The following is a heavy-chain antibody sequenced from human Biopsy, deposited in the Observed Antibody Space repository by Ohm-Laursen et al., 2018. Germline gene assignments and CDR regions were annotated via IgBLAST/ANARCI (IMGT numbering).Heavy chain of an antibody. CDR2: INPSGSTT. V-gene: IGHV1-46*01. J-gene: IGHJ4*02. D-gene: IGHD6-19*01. CDR1: GYSFTSYY. CDR3: ARNTGWYGDLYYFDY. Sequence: ASVKVSCKASGYSFTSYYMRWVRQAPGQGLEWMGMINPSGSTTSYPQIFQGRVTMTRDTSKSTVYMELNSLRSADTAVYFCARNTGWYGDLYYFDYWGQGTLVTVSS.